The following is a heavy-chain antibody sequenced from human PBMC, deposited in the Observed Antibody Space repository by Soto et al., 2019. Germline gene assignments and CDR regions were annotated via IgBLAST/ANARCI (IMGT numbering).Heavy chain of an antibody. Sequence: SETLSLTCTVSGGSVSSGSYYWSWIRQPPGKGLEWIGYIYNSGSTNYNPSLKSRVTISVDTSKNQFSLKLSSVTAADTAVYYCAREIVVVPAAKRQQLVNGWFDPWGQGTLVTVSS. CDR1: GGSVSSGSYY. V-gene: IGHV4-61*01. J-gene: IGHJ5*02. D-gene: IGHD2-2*01. CDR2: IYNSGST. CDR3: AREIVVVPAAKRQQLVNGWFDP.